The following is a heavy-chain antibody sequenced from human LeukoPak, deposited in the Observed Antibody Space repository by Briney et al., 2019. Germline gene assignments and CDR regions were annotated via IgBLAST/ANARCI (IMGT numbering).Heavy chain of an antibody. J-gene: IGHJ5*02. CDR3: ATDLLAYCGSDCYFLGFDP. CDR1: GYTLTELS. Sequence: ASVKVSCKVSGYTLTELSMHWVRQAPGKGLEWMGGFDPEDGETIYAQKFQGRVTMTEDTSTDTAYMELSSLRSEDTAVYYCATDLLAYCGSDCYFLGFDPWGQGTLVTVSS. CDR2: FDPEDGET. D-gene: IGHD2-21*02. V-gene: IGHV1-24*01.